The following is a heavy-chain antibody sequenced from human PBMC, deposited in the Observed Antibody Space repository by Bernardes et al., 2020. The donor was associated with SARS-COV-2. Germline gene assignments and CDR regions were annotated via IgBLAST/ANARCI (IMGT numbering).Heavy chain of an antibody. J-gene: IGHJ4*02. CDR1: GGSIVISGYY. D-gene: IGHD6-19*01. Sequence: SETLSLTCSVSGGSIVISGYYWGWVRQSPGKGLEWIGNIYYNGNTYYNPSLRGRAAFSLETSRNQFSLNLSSVTAADSAVYYCARASIHVAGPPFDSWGQGTRVTVSS. CDR2: IYYNGNT. CDR3: ARASIHVAGPPFDS. V-gene: IGHV4-39*01.